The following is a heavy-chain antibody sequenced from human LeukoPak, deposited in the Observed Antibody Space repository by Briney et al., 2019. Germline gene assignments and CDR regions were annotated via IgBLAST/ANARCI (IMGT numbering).Heavy chain of an antibody. D-gene: IGHD3-22*01. CDR1: GFTFDDYA. CDR2: ISWNSGSI. J-gene: IGHJ4*02. CDR3: AKDMMPHYYDSSGYSY. Sequence: GRSLRLSCAASGFTFDDYAIHWVRQAPGKGLEWVSGISWNSGSIGYADSVKGRFTISRDNAKNSLYLQMNSLRAEDTALYYCAKDMMPHYYDSSGYSYWGQGTLVTVSS. V-gene: IGHV3-9*01.